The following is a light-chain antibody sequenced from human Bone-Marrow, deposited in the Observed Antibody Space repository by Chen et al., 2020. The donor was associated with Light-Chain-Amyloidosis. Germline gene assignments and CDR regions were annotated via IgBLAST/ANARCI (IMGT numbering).Light chain of an antibody. CDR1: KLGDRY. Sequence: SYELTQTPSLSVSPDQTARITCSGEKLGDRYACGYQQKPGQSPVLVIQQDNKRPSGIPERFSGSTSGNIATLTISGPQTEDEAVYYCQAWDTSSAPFGGGTKLTV. CDR3: QAWDTSSAP. V-gene: IGLV3-1*01. CDR2: QDN. J-gene: IGLJ2*01.